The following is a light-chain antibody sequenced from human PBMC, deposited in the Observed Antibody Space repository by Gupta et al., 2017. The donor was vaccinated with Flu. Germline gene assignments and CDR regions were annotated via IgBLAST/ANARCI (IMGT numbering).Light chain of an antibody. CDR2: GAS. Sequence: GDRVTITCRASQSISRYLNWYQQEPGKAPKLLIYGASSLQSGVPSRFSGGGSGTDFTLTISSLQPEDFATYYCQQSYSTPRTFGQGTRVEVK. J-gene: IGKJ1*01. V-gene: IGKV1-39*01. CDR3: QQSYSTPRT. CDR1: QSISRY.